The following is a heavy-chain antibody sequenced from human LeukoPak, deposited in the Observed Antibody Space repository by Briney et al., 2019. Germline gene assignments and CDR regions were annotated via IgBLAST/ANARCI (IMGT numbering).Heavy chain of an antibody. D-gene: IGHD1-14*01. CDR1: GFTFSSYA. J-gene: IGHJ6*03. CDR2: ISGSGGST. Sequence: GGSLRLSCAASGFTFSSYAMSWVRQAPGKGLEWVSAISGSGGSTYYADSVKGRFTISRDNSKDTLYLQMNSLRAEDTAVYYCAKVPLLYIDMDVWGKGTTVTVSS. V-gene: IGHV3-23*01. CDR3: AKVPLLYIDMDV.